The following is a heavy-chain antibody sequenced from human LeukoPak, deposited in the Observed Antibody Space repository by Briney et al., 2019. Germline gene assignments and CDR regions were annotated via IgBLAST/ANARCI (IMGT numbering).Heavy chain of an antibody. J-gene: IGHJ4*02. CDR2: INHSGST. CDR3: ARSYSSSWPFDY. D-gene: IGHD6-13*01. Sequence: SETLSLTCAVYGGSFSGYYRSWIRQPPGKGLEWIGEINHSGSTNYNPSLKSRVTISVDTSKNQFSLKLSSVTAADTAVYYCARSYSSSWPFDYWGQGTLVTVSS. CDR1: GGSFSGYY. V-gene: IGHV4-34*01.